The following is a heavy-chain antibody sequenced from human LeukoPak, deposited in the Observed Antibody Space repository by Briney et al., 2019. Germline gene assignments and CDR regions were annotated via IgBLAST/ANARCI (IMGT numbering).Heavy chain of an antibody. CDR3: VRESTGGGYYSAFDI. J-gene: IGHJ3*02. Sequence: PGGSLRLSCAASGFTFSGYNMNWVRQAPGKGLEWVSYISSSGSTIYYADSVKGRFTISRDNAKNSLYLQMNSLRAEDTAVYYCVRESTGGGYYSAFDIWGQGTMVTVSS. CDR1: GFTFSGYN. CDR2: ISSSGSTI. D-gene: IGHD1-26*01. V-gene: IGHV3-48*01.